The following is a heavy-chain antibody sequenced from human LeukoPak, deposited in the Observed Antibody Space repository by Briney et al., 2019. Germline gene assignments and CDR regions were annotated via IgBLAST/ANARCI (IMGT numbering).Heavy chain of an antibody. CDR2: INHSGST. Sequence: SETLSLACAVYGGSFSGYYWSWIRQPPGKGLEWIGEINHSGSTNYNPSLKSRVTISVDTSKNQLSLKLSSVTAADTAVYYCARDTANWYFDLWGRGTLVTVSS. D-gene: IGHD2-2*02. CDR3: ARDTANWYFDL. CDR1: GGSFSGYY. V-gene: IGHV4-34*01. J-gene: IGHJ2*01.